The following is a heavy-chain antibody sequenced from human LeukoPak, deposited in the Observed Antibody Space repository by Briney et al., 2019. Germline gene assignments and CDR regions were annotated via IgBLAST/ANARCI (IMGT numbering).Heavy chain of an antibody. CDR3: ARGLARTSMVTRGGVRFDY. J-gene: IGHJ4*02. CDR2: ISPYNGDT. D-gene: IGHD5-18*01. Sequence: ASVKVSCKASGYTFTTYGISWVRQAPGQGLEWMGRISPYNGDTKYAQKLQGRVTMTTDTSTRTAYMELRSLRSDDTAVYYCARGLARTSMVTRGGVRFDYWGQGTLVTVSS. V-gene: IGHV1-18*01. CDR1: GYTFTTYG.